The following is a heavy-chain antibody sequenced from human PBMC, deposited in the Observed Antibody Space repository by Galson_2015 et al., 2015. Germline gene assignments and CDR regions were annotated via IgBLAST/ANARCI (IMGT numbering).Heavy chain of an antibody. CDR1: GFTVSSNY. CDR3: ARGHGGPYDFFPYFDY. V-gene: IGHV3-53*01. D-gene: IGHD3-3*01. CDR2: IYSGGST. J-gene: IGHJ4*02. Sequence: SLRLSCAASGFTVSSNYMSWVRQAPGKGLEWVSVIYSGGSTYYADSVKGRFTISRDNSKNTLYLQMNSLRAEDTAVYYCARGHGGPYDFFPYFDYWGQGTLVTVSS.